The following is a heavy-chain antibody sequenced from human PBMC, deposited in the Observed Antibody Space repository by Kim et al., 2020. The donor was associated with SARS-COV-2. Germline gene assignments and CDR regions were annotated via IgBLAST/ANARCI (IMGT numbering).Heavy chain of an antibody. CDR1: GFTFSRYW. Sequence: GGSLRLSCAASGFTFSRYWMHWVRQAPGKGLVCVARIDSDGSHTDYADSVKGRFTISRDNAKNTLFLQMNSLRADDTAVYYCARLQDTTDWEQRGSWGQGTLVTVSS. V-gene: IGHV3-74*01. CDR3: ARLQDTTDWEQRGS. CDR2: IDSDGSHT. D-gene: IGHD3-9*01. J-gene: IGHJ4*02.